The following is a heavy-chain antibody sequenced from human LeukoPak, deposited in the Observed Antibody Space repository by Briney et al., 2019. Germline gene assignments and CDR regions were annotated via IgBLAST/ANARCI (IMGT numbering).Heavy chain of an antibody. D-gene: IGHD1-26*01. V-gene: IGHV5-51*01. CDR2: IYPGDSDT. CDR3: ARHGHGSQTSANQGFDY. CDR1: GSSFTSYW. Sequence: ADSLKISCKGSGSSFTSYWIGWVRQMPGKGLEWLGIIYPGDSDTRYGPSFQGQVTISADNSISTAYLQWSSLKASDTAMYYCARHGHGSQTSANQGFDYWGQGTLVTVSS. J-gene: IGHJ4*02.